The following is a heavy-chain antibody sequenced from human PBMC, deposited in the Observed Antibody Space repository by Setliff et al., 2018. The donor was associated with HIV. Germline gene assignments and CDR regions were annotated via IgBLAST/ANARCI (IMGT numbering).Heavy chain of an antibody. CDR3: ASGKGVGGVIISGGLDV. J-gene: IGHJ6*03. V-gene: IGHV1-8*01. CDR1: GHTFTNVD. D-gene: IGHD3-10*01. CDR2: MNPNSGVS. Sequence: ASVKVSCKASGHTFTNVDIQWLRRATGQGLEWMGWMNPNSGVSGYAQKFQGRVTMTRDTSISTAYMELRSLTSEDTGVYYCASGKGVGGVIISGGLDVWGKGTTVTVS.